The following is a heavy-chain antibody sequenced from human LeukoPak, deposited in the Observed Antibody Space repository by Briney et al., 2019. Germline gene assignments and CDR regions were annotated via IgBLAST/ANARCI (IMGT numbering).Heavy chain of an antibody. Sequence: GGSLRLSCAASGFTFSSYAMHWVRQAPGKGLEWVAVISYDGSKKYYADSVKGRFTISRDNSKNTLYLQMNSLRAEDTAVYYCAKVPQYYYDSSGYLAYWGQGTLVTVSS. V-gene: IGHV3-30-3*01. CDR3: AKVPQYYYDSSGYLAY. D-gene: IGHD3-22*01. CDR1: GFTFSSYA. CDR2: ISYDGSKK. J-gene: IGHJ4*02.